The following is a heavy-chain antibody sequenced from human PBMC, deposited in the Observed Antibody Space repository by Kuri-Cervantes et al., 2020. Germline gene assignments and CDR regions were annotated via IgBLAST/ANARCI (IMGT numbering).Heavy chain of an antibody. CDR3: ARVYGPYSSGWPDY. V-gene: IGHV1-18*01. CDR2: ISAYNGNT. Sequence: ASVKVSCKASGGTFSSYAISWVRQAPGQGLEWMGWISAYNGNTNYAQKLQGRVTMTTDTSTSTAYMELRSLRSDDTAVYYCARVYGPYSSGWPDYWGQGTLVTVSS. D-gene: IGHD6-19*01. J-gene: IGHJ4*02. CDR1: GGTFSSYA.